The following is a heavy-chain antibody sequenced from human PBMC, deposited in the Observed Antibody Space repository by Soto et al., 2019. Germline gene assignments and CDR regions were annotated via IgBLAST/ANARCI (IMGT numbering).Heavy chain of an antibody. V-gene: IGHV4-31*03. D-gene: IGHD5-18*01. CDR3: ARARGYRHTHGNYYLDY. Sequence: PSETLSLTCTVSGGSISSGGYYWSWIRQHPGKGLEWIGYIYYSGSTYYNPSLKSRVTISVDTSKNQFSLKLSSVTAADTAVYYCARARGYRHTHGNYYLDYWGQGTLGTLSS. CDR1: GGSISSGGYY. CDR2: IYYSGST. J-gene: IGHJ4*02.